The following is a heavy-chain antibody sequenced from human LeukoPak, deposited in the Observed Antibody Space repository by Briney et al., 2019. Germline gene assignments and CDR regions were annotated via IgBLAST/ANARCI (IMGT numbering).Heavy chain of an antibody. J-gene: IGHJ6*02. CDR1: AFTFGDYG. CDR2: IEHDGSDK. CDR3: ARGLDV. Sequence: PGRSLRLSSTASAFTFGDYGVSWVRQAPGKGKERVDNIEHDGSDKYYVDSVKARFTISRDNAKYSLHLQMNSLRAEDTAVYYCARGLDVWGQGTTVTVSS. V-gene: IGHV3-7*05.